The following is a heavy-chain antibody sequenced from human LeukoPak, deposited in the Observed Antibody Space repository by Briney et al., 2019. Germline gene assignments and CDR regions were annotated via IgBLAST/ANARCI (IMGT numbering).Heavy chain of an antibody. CDR3: ARREYSSTRNWFDP. Sequence: GESLKISCKASGYTFRNYWIGWVRQMPGKGLEWMGIIYPSDSDTRYSPSFQGQVAISADKSISTAYLQWSSLKASDTAMYYCARREYSSTRNWFDPWGQGTLVTVSS. D-gene: IGHD6-6*01. V-gene: IGHV5-51*01. CDR1: GYTFRNYW. J-gene: IGHJ5*02. CDR2: IYPSDSDT.